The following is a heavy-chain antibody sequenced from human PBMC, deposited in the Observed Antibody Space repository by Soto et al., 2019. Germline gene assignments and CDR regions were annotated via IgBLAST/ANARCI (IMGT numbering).Heavy chain of an antibody. D-gene: IGHD6-13*01. Sequence: GASVKVSCKASGGTFSSYAISWVRQAPGQGLEWMGGIIPIFGTANYAQKFQGRVTITADESTSTAYTELSSLRSEDTAVYYCARDRSSSWYRWFDPWGQGTLVTVSS. CDR3: ARDRSSSWYRWFDP. J-gene: IGHJ5*02. CDR2: IIPIFGTA. V-gene: IGHV1-69*13. CDR1: GGTFSSYA.